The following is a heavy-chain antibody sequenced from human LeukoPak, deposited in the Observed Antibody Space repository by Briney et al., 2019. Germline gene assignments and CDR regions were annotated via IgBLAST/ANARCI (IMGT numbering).Heavy chain of an antibody. Sequence: SETLSLTCAVYGGSFSGYYWTWIRQTPEKGLEWIGEMNPSGSTSYNPSLKSRVTISVDTSKNQFSLKLSSVTAADAAVYYCARDAYWGQGILVTVSS. V-gene: IGHV4-34*01. CDR1: GGSFSGYY. CDR3: ARDAY. CDR2: MNPSGST. J-gene: IGHJ4*02.